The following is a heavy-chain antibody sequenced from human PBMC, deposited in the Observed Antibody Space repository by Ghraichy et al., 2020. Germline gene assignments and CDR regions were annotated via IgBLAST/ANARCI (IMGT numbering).Heavy chain of an antibody. D-gene: IGHD2-8*01. J-gene: IGHJ6*02. CDR3: ARDHRLMVIGGMDV. V-gene: IGHV3-7*01. CDR2: IKQDGSEK. Sequence: GGSLRLSCAASGFTFSSYWMSWVRQAPGKGLEWVANIKQDGSEKYYVDSVKGRFTISRDNAKNSLYLQMNSLRAEDTAVYYCARDHRLMVIGGMDVWGQGTTVTVSS. CDR1: GFTFSSYW.